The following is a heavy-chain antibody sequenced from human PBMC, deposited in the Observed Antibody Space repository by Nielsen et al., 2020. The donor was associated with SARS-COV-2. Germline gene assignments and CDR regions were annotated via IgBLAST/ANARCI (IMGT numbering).Heavy chain of an antibody. D-gene: IGHD3-22*01. CDR3: ARDTMINMGSFDY. Sequence: ASVKVSCKASGYTFTSYAMHWVRQAPGQRLEWMGWINAGNGNTKYSQKFQGRVTMTTDTSTSTAYMELRSLRSDDTAVYYCARDTMINMGSFDYWGQGTLVTVSA. J-gene: IGHJ4*02. CDR1: GYTFTSYA. V-gene: IGHV1-3*01. CDR2: INAGNGNT.